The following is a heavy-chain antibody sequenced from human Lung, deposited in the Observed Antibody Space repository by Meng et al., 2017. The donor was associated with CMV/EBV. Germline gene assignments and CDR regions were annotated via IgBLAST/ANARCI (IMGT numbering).Heavy chain of an antibody. J-gene: IGHJ4*02. CDR3: ARGIIGSEGNRALDF. V-gene: IGHV1-2*04. CDR2: SAPAFRNT. CDR1: GSPFNCST. Sequence: SGSPFNCSTIHWIRQSPGPGLEWLGVSAPAFRNTAYGGIFQSWLTVTSDASINTVFLELTRLKFDDTGLYYCARGIIGSEGNRALDFWGQGTLVTVSS. D-gene: IGHD3-3*02.